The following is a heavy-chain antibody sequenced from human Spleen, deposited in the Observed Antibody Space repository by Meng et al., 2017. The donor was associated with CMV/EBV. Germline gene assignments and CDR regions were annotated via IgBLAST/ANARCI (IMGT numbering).Heavy chain of an antibody. V-gene: IGHV3-21*01. D-gene: IGHD3-3*01. CDR3: ARASSATYYDFWSGYLGRKWFDT. Sequence: VRKAPGKGLEWVSSISSSSSYIYYADSVKGRFTISRDNAKNSLYLQMNSLRAEDTAVYYCARASSATYYDFWSGYLGRKWFDTWGQGTLVTVAS. J-gene: IGHJ5*02. CDR2: ISSSSSYI.